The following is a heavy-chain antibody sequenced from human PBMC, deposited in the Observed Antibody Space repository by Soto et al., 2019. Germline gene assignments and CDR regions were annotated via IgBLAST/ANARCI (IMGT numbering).Heavy chain of an antibody. J-gene: IGHJ4*02. CDR1: GFTFSSYA. V-gene: IGHV3-30-3*01. CDR2: ISYDGSNK. D-gene: IGHD2-21*02. CDR3: ARDPRLTDCPTDY. Sequence: PGGSLRLSCAVSGFTFSSYAMHWVRQAPDKGLEWVAFISYDGSNKYYADSVNGRFTISRHNSKHTLYLQMNCLTGEDTAVYYCARDPRLTDCPTDYWGQGTMVTVSS.